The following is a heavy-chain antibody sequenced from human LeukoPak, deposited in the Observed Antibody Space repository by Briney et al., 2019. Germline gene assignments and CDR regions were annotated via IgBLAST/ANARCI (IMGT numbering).Heavy chain of an antibody. CDR2: IYHSGST. J-gene: IGHJ6*03. V-gene: IGHV4-38-2*02. CDR3: ARVLIAAAGHCYYMDV. CDR1: GYSISSGYY. D-gene: IGHD6-13*01. Sequence: SETLSLTCTVSGYSISSGYYWGWIRQPPGKGLEWIGSIYHSGSTYYNPSLKSRVTISVDTSKNQFSLKLSSVTAADTAVYYCARVLIAAAGHCYYMDVWGKGTTVTVSS.